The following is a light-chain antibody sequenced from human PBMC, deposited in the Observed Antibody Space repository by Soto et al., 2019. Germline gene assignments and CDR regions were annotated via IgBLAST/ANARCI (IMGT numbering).Light chain of an antibody. Sequence: EIEVTQSPGTPSLSPGERATLSCRASQSVSSRSLARSQRKPGQAPRLRIYGASSRATGIPDRLSGSGSGTDFSLTISSLEPEDFAVYYSQQYARSPQTFGQGTQVHIK. CDR1: QSVSSRS. J-gene: IGKJ1*01. CDR2: GAS. V-gene: IGKV3-20*01. CDR3: QQYARSPQT.